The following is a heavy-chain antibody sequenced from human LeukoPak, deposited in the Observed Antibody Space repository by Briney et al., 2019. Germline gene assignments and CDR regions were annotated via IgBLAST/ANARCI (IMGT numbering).Heavy chain of an antibody. CDR2: ISSSSSTI. D-gene: IGHD6-19*01. CDR1: GFTFSSYS. Sequence: PGGSLRLSCAASGFTFSSYSMNWVRQAPGKGLEWVPYISSSSSTIYYADSVKGRFTISRDNAENSLYLQMNSLRAEDTAVYYCARSWGAVAGTKLDYWGQGALVTVSS. V-gene: IGHV3-48*01. J-gene: IGHJ4*02. CDR3: ARSWGAVAGTKLDY.